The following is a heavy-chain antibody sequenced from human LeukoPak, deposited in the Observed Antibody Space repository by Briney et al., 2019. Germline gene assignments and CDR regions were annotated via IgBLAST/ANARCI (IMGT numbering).Heavy chain of an antibody. CDR3: AKDYYYDSSGYYYGDAFDI. V-gene: IGHV3-23*01. D-gene: IGHD3-22*01. J-gene: IGHJ3*02. CDR2: ISGSGGTT. CDR1: GFTFSAYA. Sequence: PRGSLRLSCAASGFTFSAYAMAWVRQAPGKGLEWVSTISGSGGTTYSADSVKGRFTISRDNSKNILYLQVNSLRAGDTAVYYCAKDYYYDSSGYYYGDAFDIWGQGTMVTVSS.